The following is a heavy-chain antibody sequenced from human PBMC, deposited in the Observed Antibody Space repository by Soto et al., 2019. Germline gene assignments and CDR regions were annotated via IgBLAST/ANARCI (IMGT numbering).Heavy chain of an antibody. Sequence: GGSLRLSCAASGFTFSSYAMHWVRQAPGKGLEWVAVISYDGSNKYYADSVKGRFTISRDNSKNTLYLQMNSLRAEDTAVYYCARDSGYSSSCQSCYFIGWGQGTLVTVSS. D-gene: IGHD6-13*01. CDR1: GFTFSSYA. CDR2: ISYDGSNK. V-gene: IGHV3-30-3*01. CDR3: ARDSGYSSSCQSCYFIG. J-gene: IGHJ4*02.